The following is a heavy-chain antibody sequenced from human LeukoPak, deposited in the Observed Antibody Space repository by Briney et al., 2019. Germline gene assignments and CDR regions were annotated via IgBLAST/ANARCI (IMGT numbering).Heavy chain of an antibody. D-gene: IGHD1-1*01. CDR3: ARERQLERLAFGKEGSAFDY. CDR2: ISSRGSTI. CDR1: GCNFNNYE. J-gene: IGHJ4*02. V-gene: IGHV3-48*03. Sequence: RGSLRLSCAASGCNFNNYEMNSVRQAPGKGLEWVSFISSRGSTIYYSDSVKGRFTISRDNAKNSLYLQMNRLRAEDTDVYYCARERQLERLAFGKEGSAFDYWGQGTLVTVSS.